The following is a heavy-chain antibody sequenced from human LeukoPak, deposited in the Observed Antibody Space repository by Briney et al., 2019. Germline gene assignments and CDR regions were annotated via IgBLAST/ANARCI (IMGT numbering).Heavy chain of an antibody. V-gene: IGHV4-39*01. CDR1: GGSISSSSYY. Sequence: PSETLSLTCTVSGGSISSSSYYWGWIRQPPGKGLEWIGSIYYSGSTYYNPSLKSRVTISVDTSKNQFSLKLSSVTAADTAVYYCARHGYSSSWYYWFDPWGQGTLVTVPS. J-gene: IGHJ5*02. CDR3: ARHGYSSSWYYWFDP. D-gene: IGHD6-13*01. CDR2: IYYSGST.